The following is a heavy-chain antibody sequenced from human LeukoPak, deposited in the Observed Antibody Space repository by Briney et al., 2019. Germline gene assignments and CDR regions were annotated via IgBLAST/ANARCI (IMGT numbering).Heavy chain of an antibody. J-gene: IGHJ4*02. CDR3: AKHGLPLVVISAPLDY. Sequence: GGSLRLSCAASGFTFISYSIHWVRQAPGKGLEWVAFMRYDGSNKYYADSVKGRFTISRDNSKNTVYLQMNSPRAEDTAVYYCAKHGLPLVVISAPLDYWGQGTLVTVAS. D-gene: IGHD2-15*01. CDR1: GFTFISYS. CDR2: MRYDGSNK. V-gene: IGHV3-30*02.